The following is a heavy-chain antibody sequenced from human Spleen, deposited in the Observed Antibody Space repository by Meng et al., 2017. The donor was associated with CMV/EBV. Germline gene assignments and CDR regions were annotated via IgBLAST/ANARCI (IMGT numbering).Heavy chain of an antibody. Sequence: GESLKISCAASGFTFSSYAMHWVRQAPGKGLEYVSAISSNGGSTYYADSVKGRFTISRDNSKNTLYLQMGSLRAEDMAVYYCARGAHCSGGSCYSLDTASPDYWGQGTLVTVSS. CDR3: ARGAHCSGGSCYSLDTASPDY. CDR2: ISSNGGST. J-gene: IGHJ4*02. V-gene: IGHV3-64*02. CDR1: GFTFSSYA. D-gene: IGHD2-15*01.